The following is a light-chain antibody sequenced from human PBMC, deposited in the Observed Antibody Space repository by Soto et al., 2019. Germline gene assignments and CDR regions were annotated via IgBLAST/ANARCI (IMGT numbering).Light chain of an antibody. CDR1: QSISSW. CDR2: KAS. J-gene: IGKJ1*01. Sequence: DIQMTQSPSTLSASVGDRVTITCRASQSISSWLAWYQQKPGKAPKLLIYKASSLESGVPSRFSGSGSGTDFTLTINNLQAEDFATYYCLQEYNYPRTFGQGTKVDIK. V-gene: IGKV1-5*03. CDR3: LQEYNYPRT.